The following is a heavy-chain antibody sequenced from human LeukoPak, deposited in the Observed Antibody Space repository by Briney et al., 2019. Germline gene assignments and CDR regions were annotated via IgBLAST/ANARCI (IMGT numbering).Heavy chain of an antibody. D-gene: IGHD3-16*01. CDR3: ARALEGGHIDF. V-gene: IGHV1-8*01. CDR2: MSPKSGNT. J-gene: IGHJ4*02. CDR1: GYTFTSYD. Sequence: ASVKVSCKASGYTFTSYDFNWVRQASGQGFEWMGWMSPKSGNTGYAQKFQGRVTMTRDTSISTANMELSSLRSEDTAVYYCARALEGGHIDFWARGTLVTVSS.